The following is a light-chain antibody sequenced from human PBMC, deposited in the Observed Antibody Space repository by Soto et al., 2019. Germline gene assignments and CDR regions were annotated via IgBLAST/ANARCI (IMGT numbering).Light chain of an antibody. Sequence: QSALTQSPSVSGAPGQRVSISCTGTSSNIGAGFDVHWYQQLPATAPKLLIYGNNNRPSGVPDLFSGSKSGTSASLAITGRQAEDEADYYCQSYDTSLSGGSVFGTGTKLTVL. CDR2: GNN. J-gene: IGLJ1*01. V-gene: IGLV1-40*01. CDR3: QSYDTSLSGGSV. CDR1: SSNIGAGFD.